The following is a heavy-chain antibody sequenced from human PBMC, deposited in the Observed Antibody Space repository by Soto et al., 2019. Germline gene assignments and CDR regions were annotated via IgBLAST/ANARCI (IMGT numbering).Heavy chain of an antibody. D-gene: IGHD5-18*01. CDR1: GGSISSGGYY. V-gene: IGHV4-31*03. J-gene: IGHJ4*02. CDR2: IYYSGST. Sequence: TSETLSLTCTVSGGSISSGGYYWSWIRQHPGKGLEWIGYIYYSGSTYYNPSLKSRVTISVDTSKNQFSLELSSVTAADTAVYYCARSRGYRGFDYWGQGTLVTVSS. CDR3: ARSRGYRGFDY.